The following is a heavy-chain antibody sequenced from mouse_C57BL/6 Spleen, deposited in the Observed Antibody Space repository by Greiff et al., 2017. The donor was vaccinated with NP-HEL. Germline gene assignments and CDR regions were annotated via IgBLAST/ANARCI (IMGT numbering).Heavy chain of an antibody. CDR2: INPGSGGT. Sequence: VQLQQSGAELVRPGTSVKVSCKASGYAFTNYLIEWVKQRPGQGLEWIGVINPGSGGTNYNEKFKGKATLTADKSSSTAYMQLSSLTSEDSAVYFCARSQSLYYAMDYWGQGTSVTVSS. V-gene: IGHV1-54*01. CDR3: ARSQSLYYAMDY. J-gene: IGHJ4*01. CDR1: GYAFTNYL.